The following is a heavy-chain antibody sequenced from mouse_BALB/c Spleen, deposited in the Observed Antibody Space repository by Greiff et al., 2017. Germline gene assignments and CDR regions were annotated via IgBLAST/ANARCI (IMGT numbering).Heavy chain of an antibody. J-gene: IGHJ2*01. Sequence: QVQLKQSGAELARPGASVKLSCKASGYTFTSYWMQWVKQRPGQGLEWIGAIYPGDGDTRYTQKFKGKATLTADKSSSTAYMQLSSLASEDSAVYYCARGGYGNYADYWGQGTTLTVSS. V-gene: IGHV1-87*01. D-gene: IGHD2-1*01. CDR3: ARGGYGNYADY. CDR1: GYTFTSYW. CDR2: IYPGDGDT.